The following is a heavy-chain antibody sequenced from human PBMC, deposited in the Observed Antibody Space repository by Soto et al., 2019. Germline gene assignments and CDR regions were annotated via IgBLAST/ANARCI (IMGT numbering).Heavy chain of an antibody. CDR3: ARTYSSSWISQPFDP. Sequence: SETLSLTCTVSGGSISSYYWSWIRQPPGKGLEWIGYIYYSGSTNYNPSLKSRVTISVDTSKNQFSLKLSSVTAADTAVYYCARTYSSSWISQPFDPWGQGTLVTVSS. CDR1: GGSISSYY. J-gene: IGHJ5*02. D-gene: IGHD6-13*01. CDR2: IYYSGST. V-gene: IGHV4-59*08.